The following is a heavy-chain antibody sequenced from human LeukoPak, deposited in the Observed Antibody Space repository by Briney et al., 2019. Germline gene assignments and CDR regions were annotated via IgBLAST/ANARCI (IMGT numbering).Heavy chain of an antibody. J-gene: IGHJ3*02. V-gene: IGHV1-2*02. CDR3: FRGYCSSTSCYAGSDAFDI. CDR2: INPNSGGT. CDR1: GYTFTGYY. Sequence: ASVKVSCKASGYTFTGYYMHWVRQAPGQGLEWMGWINPNSGGTNYAQKFQGRVTMTRDTSISTAYMELSRLRSDDTAVYYCFRGYCSSTSCYAGSDAFDIWGQGTMVTVSS. D-gene: IGHD2-2*01.